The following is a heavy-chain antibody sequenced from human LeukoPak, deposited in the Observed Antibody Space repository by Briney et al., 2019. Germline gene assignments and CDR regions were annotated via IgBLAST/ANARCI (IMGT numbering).Heavy chain of an antibody. CDR1: GGTFSSYA. J-gene: IGHJ6*02. CDR2: IIPIFGTA. Sequence: GASVKVSCKASGGTFSSYAISWVRQAPGQGLEWMGGIIPIFGTANYAQKFQGRVTITADESTSTAYMELSSLRSEDTAVYYCARDATIFGVEEEFYYYYGMDVWGQGTTVTVSS. D-gene: IGHD3-3*01. V-gene: IGHV1-69*13. CDR3: ARDATIFGVEEEFYYYYGMDV.